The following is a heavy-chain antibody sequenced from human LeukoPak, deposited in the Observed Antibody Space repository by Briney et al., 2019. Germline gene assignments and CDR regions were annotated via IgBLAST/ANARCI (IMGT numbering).Heavy chain of an antibody. V-gene: IGHV3-30*04. CDR3: AKGGDYDILTGYLHFDH. CDR2: ISDDGRNE. D-gene: IGHD3-9*01. J-gene: IGHJ4*02. CDR1: GFTFSRYA. Sequence: PGGSLRLSCAASGFTFSRYAMHWVRQAPGMGLAWVAVISDDGRNEYYLESVKGRFTISRDNSKNTLYLQMSSLRAEDTAVYYCAKGGDYDILTGYLHFDHWGQGTQITVSS.